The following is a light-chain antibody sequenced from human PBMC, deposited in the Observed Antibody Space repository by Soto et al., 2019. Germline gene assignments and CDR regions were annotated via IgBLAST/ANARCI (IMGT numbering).Light chain of an antibody. V-gene: IGLV1-44*01. CDR2: SNN. Sequence: QSVLTQPPSASGTPGQRVTISCSGSSSNIGRHGVNWYQHLPGAAPKLLIYSNNQRPSGVPDRFSGSTSGTSVSLTISGLQSEDEADYYCATWDDRLNGVVFGGGTKLTLL. J-gene: IGLJ2*01. CDR3: ATWDDRLNGVV. CDR1: SSNIGRHG.